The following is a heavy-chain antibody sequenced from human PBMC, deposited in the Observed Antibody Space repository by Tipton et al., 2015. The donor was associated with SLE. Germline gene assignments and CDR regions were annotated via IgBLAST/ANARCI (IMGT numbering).Heavy chain of an antibody. CDR2: ISSSSSYI. J-gene: IGHJ4*02. CDR3: ARREYYGSGSYPG. V-gene: IGHV3-21*01. D-gene: IGHD3-10*01. Sequence: SLRLSCAASGFTFSSYSMNWVRQAPGKGLEWVSSISSSSSYIYYADSVKGRFTISRDNAKNSLYLQMNSLRAEDTAVYYCARREYYGSGSYPGWGQGTLVTVSS. CDR1: GFTFSSYS.